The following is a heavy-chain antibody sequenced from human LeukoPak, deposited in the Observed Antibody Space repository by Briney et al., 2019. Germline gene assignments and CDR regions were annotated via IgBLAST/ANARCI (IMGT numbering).Heavy chain of an antibody. J-gene: IGHJ4*02. CDR1: GGSISSYY. CDR3: ARDLEVTGTLDY. V-gene: IGHV4-59*01. CDR2: IYYSGST. D-gene: IGHD5-18*01. Sequence: SETLSLTCTVSGGSISSYYWSWIRQPPGKGLEWIGYIYYSGSTNYNPSLKSRVTISVDTSKNQFSLKLSSVTAADTAVYYCARDLEVTGTLDYWGQGTLVTVSS.